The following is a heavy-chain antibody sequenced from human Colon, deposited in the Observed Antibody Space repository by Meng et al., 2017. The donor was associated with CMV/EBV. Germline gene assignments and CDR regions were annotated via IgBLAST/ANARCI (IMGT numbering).Heavy chain of an antibody. D-gene: IGHD1-14*01. CDR3: VKDRPEILGLDP. CDR1: GFTFNTYA. CDR2: IGYGDGRAK. J-gene: IGHJ5*02. V-gene: IGHV3-30*02. Sequence: GGSLRLSCAASGFTFNTYAMHWVRQAPGKGLQWVAYIGYGDGRAKYYVDSMRGRFTISRDNSKNMVYLQMNSLRSEDTAVYYCVKDRPEILGLDPWGQGTLVTVSS.